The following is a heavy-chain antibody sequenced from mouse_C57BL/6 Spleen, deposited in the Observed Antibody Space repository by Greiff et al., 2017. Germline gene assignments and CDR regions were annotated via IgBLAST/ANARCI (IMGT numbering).Heavy chain of an antibody. Sequence: QVQLQQPGAELVKPGASVKMSCKASGYTFTNYWITWVKQRPGQGLEWIGDIYPGSGSTNYNEKFKGKATLTVDTSSSTAYMQLSSLTSEDSAVYYCARTLPDYDEAGFAYWGQGTLVTVSA. CDR1: GYTFTNYW. D-gene: IGHD2-4*01. CDR2: IYPGSGST. J-gene: IGHJ3*01. V-gene: IGHV1-55*01. CDR3: ARTLPDYDEAGFAY.